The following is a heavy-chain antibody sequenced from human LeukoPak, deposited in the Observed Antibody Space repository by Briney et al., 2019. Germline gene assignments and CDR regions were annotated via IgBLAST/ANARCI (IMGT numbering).Heavy chain of an antibody. CDR3: SLGASRYYYYMDV. V-gene: IGHV1-69*05. J-gene: IGHJ6*03. CDR2: SIPMLGTA. Sequence: AAVTVSFKATLCTFSSYAISGVRQAPGQEREGMGRSIPMLGTANYAQKLQGRVTINTEEPTSTASMALSSLGSDDTAGYYCSLGASRYYYYMDVWGKGTTVTVSS. CDR1: LCTFSSYA.